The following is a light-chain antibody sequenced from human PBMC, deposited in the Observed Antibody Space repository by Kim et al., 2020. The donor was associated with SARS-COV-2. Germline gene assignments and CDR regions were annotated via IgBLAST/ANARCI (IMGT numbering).Light chain of an antibody. CDR2: EVS. J-gene: IGLJ1*01. Sequence: GQSVNISCTGTSSDIGGYDYVSWYQQHPGKAPKRMIYEVSKRPSGVPDRFSGSKSGNTASLTVSGLQAEDEADYYCSSYAGSNNYVFGPGTKVTVL. CDR1: SSDIGGYDY. V-gene: IGLV2-8*01. CDR3: SSYAGSNNYV.